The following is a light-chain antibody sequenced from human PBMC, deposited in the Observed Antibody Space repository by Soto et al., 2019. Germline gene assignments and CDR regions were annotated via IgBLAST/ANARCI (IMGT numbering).Light chain of an antibody. J-gene: IGLJ3*02. V-gene: IGLV1-44*01. CDR2: SNN. CDR3: AAWDDSRNGWV. Sequence: QSVLTQPPSASGTPGQRVTISCSGSNSNIGRNTVNWYQPLPGTAPTLLIHSNNQRPSGVPDRFSGSKSGTSASLAISGLQSEDEGDYFCAAWDDSRNGWVFGGGTKLTVL. CDR1: NSNIGRNT.